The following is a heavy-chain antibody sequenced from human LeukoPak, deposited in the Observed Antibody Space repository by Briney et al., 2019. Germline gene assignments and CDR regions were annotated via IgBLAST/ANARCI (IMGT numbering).Heavy chain of an antibody. D-gene: IGHD4-17*01. V-gene: IGHV4-34*01. CDR3: AREGTTVTTRDYYYYYMDV. CDR2: INHSGST. J-gene: IGHJ6*03. CDR1: GGSFSGYY. Sequence: PSETLSLTCAVYGGSFSGYYWSWIRQPPGKGLEWIGEINHSGSTYYNPSLKSRVTISVDTSKNQFSLKLSSVTAADTAVYYCAREGTTVTTRDYYYYYMDVWGKGTTVTISS.